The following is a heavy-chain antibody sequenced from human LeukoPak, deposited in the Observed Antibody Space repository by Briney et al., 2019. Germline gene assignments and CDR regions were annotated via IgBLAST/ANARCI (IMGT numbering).Heavy chain of an antibody. CDR3: ARGAAAGTGNFDY. J-gene: IGHJ4*02. D-gene: IGHD6-13*01. CDR1: GGTFSSYA. CDR2: IIPIFGTT. V-gene: IGHV1-69*05. Sequence: ASVRVSCKASGGTFSSYAFSWVRQAPGQGLEWMGGIIPIFGTTNYAQKFQGRVTITTDESTSTAYMELSSLRSEDTAVYYCARGAAAGTGNFDYWGQGTLVTVSS.